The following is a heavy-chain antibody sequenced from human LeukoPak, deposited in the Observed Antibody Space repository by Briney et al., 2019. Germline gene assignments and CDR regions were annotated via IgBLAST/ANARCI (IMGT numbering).Heavy chain of an antibody. CDR3: AYGGYPPSY. D-gene: IGHD4-17*01. CDR1: GLTVSSNY. CDR2: IYTNGNT. J-gene: IGHJ4*02. Sequence: PGGSLRLSCAASGLTVSSNYWNWVRQPPGKGLEWISLIYTNGNTQYANSVKGRFTFSRDNSKNTLYLQMNSLRAEDTAVYYCAYGGYPPSYWGQGTLVTVSS. V-gene: IGHV3-66*01.